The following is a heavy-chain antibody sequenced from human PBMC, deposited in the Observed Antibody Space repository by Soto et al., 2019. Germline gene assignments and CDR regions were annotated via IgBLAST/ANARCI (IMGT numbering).Heavy chain of an antibody. CDR1: GGSISSSSYY. D-gene: IGHD4-17*01. J-gene: IGHJ4*02. Sequence: PSETLSLTCTVSGGSISSSSYYWGWIRQPPGKGLEWIGSIYYSGSTYYNPSLKSRVTISVDTSKNQFSLKLSSVTAADTAVYYCERQQFYGLNDYWGQGTLVTVSS. CDR3: ERQQFYGLNDY. V-gene: IGHV4-39*01. CDR2: IYYSGST.